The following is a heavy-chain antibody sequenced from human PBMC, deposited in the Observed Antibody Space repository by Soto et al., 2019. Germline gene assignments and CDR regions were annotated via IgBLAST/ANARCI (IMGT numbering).Heavy chain of an antibody. CDR2: LSPSGSST. CDR1: GFTFSSYA. D-gene: IGHD5-18*01. Sequence: GGSLRLSCAASGFTFSSYAMSWVRQAPGKGLECVSVLSPSGSSTYYADSVKGWFTISRDNSKNTLYLQMNSLRAEDTAVYYCAKVNTAMVTDAFDIWGQGTMVTVSS. CDR3: AKVNTAMVTDAFDI. J-gene: IGHJ3*02. V-gene: IGHV3-23*01.